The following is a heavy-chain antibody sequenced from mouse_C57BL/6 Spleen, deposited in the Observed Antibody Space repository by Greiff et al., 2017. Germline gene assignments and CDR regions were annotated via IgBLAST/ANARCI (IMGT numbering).Heavy chain of an antibody. Sequence: DVQLQESGPGLVKPSQTVFLTCTVTGISITTGNYRWSWIRQFPGNKLEWIGYIYYSGTITYNPSLTSRTTITRDTPKNQFFLEMNSLTAEDTATYYCARGGNYGSHFDYWGQGTTLTVSS. D-gene: IGHD2-1*01. CDR1: GISITTGNYR. J-gene: IGHJ2*01. CDR2: IYYSGTI. CDR3: ARGGNYGSHFDY. V-gene: IGHV3-5*01.